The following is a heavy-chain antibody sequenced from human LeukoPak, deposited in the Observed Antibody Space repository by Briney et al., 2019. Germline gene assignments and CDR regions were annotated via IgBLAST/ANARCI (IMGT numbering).Heavy chain of an antibody. CDR1: EFTFSNHL. J-gene: IGHJ3*01. D-gene: IGHD6-6*01. Sequence: GGSLRLSCAACEFTFSNHLMNWVRQAPGKGLEWVSSISSSGSSVLYADSLKGRFTISRDNAKNSLYLQMNSLRPEDTAVYYCARERYSRSSHDALDLWGQGTMVTVSS. V-gene: IGHV3-21*01. CDR2: ISSSGSSV. CDR3: ARERYSRSSHDALDL.